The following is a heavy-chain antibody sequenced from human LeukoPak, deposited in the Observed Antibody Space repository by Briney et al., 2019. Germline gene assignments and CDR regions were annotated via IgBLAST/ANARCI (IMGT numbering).Heavy chain of an antibody. Sequence: HPGGSLSLSCATSGFTFSSYGMYWVRQAPGKGLEWLAFIRYDGINKYYADSVKGRFTIFRDNSKNTLYLQMNSLRAEDTAVYYCAKDSLTGTGPYYFDCWGQGTLVIVSS. V-gene: IGHV3-30*02. D-gene: IGHD3-9*01. J-gene: IGHJ4*02. CDR2: IRYDGINK. CDR3: AKDSLTGTGPYYFDC. CDR1: GFTFSSYG.